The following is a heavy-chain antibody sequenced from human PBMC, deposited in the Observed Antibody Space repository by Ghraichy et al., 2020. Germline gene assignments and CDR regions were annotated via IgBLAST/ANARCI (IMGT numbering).Heavy chain of an antibody. CDR2: IYPGDSDT. D-gene: IGHD6-13*01. Sequence: GESLNISCKGSGYSFTSYWIGWVRQMPGKGLEWMGIIYPGDSDTRYSPSFQGQVTISADKSISTAYLQWSSLKASDTAMYYCARLGIAAAGSGAFDIWGQGTMVTVSS. CDR3: ARLGIAAAGSGAFDI. J-gene: IGHJ3*02. CDR1: GYSFTSYW. V-gene: IGHV5-51*01.